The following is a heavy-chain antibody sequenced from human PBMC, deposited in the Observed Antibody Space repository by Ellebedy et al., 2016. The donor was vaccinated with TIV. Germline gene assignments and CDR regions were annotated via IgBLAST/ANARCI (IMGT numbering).Heavy chain of an antibody. CDR1: GFTFSSYA. J-gene: IGHJ4*02. V-gene: IGHV3-48*03. CDR3: ACPAVGFWSGYNEH. D-gene: IGHD3-3*01. Sequence: GESLKISCAASGFTFSSYAMNWVRQAPGKGLEWVSFISGTGPSIYYADSVKGRFTISRDNAKKLLFLQMNNLRVDDTAVYYCACPAVGFWSGYNEHWGQGTLVTVSS. CDR2: ISGTGPSI.